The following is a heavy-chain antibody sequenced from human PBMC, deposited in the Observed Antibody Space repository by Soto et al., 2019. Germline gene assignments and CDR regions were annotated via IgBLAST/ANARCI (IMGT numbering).Heavy chain of an antibody. Sequence: PSETLSLTCTVSGGSISSYYWSWIRQPPGKGLEWIGYIYYSGSTNYNPSLKSRVTISVDTSKNQFSLKLSSVTAADTAVYYCARDRGGYCSSTSCRQSYYYYYMDVWGKGTKVTVSS. CDR2: IYYSGST. CDR1: GGSISSYY. V-gene: IGHV4-59*01. CDR3: ARDRGGYCSSTSCRQSYYYYYMDV. J-gene: IGHJ6*03. D-gene: IGHD2-2*01.